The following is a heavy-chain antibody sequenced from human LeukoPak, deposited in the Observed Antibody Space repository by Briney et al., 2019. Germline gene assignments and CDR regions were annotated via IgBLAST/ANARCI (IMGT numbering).Heavy chain of an antibody. Sequence: GGSLRLSCAASGFTFSNYAMHWVRQAPGKGLEWVAVISHDESNYYYAESVKGRFSISRDDSKNTLVLQMNSLTTEDAGVYYCARARTGSYYSPFEYWGPGTLVTVSS. CDR1: GFTFSNYA. D-gene: IGHD1-26*01. CDR2: ISHDESNY. J-gene: IGHJ1*01. CDR3: ARARTGSYYSPFEY. V-gene: IGHV3-30*04.